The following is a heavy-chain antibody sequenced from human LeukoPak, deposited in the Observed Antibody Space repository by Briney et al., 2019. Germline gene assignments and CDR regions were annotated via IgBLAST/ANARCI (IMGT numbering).Heavy chain of an antibody. Sequence: SETLSLTCTVSGGSISSYYWSWIRQPPGKGLEWIGYIYYSGSTNYNPSLKSRVTISVDTSKNQFSLKLSSVTAADTAVYYCARGYGDPAHDYWGQGTLVTVSS. CDR1: GGSISSYY. CDR2: IYYSGST. V-gene: IGHV4-59*12. J-gene: IGHJ4*02. CDR3: ARGYGDPAHDY. D-gene: IGHD4-17*01.